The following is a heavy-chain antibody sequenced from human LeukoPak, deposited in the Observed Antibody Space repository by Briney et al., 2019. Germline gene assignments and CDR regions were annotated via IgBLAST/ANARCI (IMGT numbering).Heavy chain of an antibody. D-gene: IGHD3-9*01. V-gene: IGHV3-30-3*01. Sequence: GGSLRLSCAASGFTFSSYAMHWVRQAPGKGLEWVAVISYDGSNEYYADSVKGRFTISRDNSKNTLYLQMNSLRAEDTAVYYCARDHDILTGYFGGLLDYWGQGTLVTVSS. CDR2: ISYDGSNE. CDR1: GFTFSSYA. J-gene: IGHJ4*02. CDR3: ARDHDILTGYFGGLLDY.